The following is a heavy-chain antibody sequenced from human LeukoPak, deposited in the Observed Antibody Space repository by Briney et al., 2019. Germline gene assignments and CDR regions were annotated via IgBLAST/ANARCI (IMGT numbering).Heavy chain of an antibody. CDR3: AKGYSGSYYSPPTFDY. V-gene: IGHV3-9*03. CDR1: GFTFDDYA. J-gene: IGHJ4*02. CDR2: INWNSGSI. Sequence: PGGSLRLSCAASGFTFDDYAMHWVRQAPGKGLEWVSSINWNSGSIGYADSVKGRFTISRDNAKNSLYLQMNSLRVEDMALYYCAKGYSGSYYSPPTFDYWGQGTLVTVSS. D-gene: IGHD1-26*01.